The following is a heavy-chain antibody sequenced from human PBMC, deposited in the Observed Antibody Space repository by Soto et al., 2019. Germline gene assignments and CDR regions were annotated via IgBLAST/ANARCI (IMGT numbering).Heavy chain of an antibody. CDR2: IYYSGST. J-gene: IGHJ5*02. Sequence: SETLSLTCTVSGGSISSGDYYWSWIRQPPGKGLEWIGYIYYSGSTYYNPSLKSRVTISVDTSRNQFSLKLSSVTAADTAVYYCARGLDDFWSGSGPNWFDPWGQGTLVTVSS. CDR3: ARGLDDFWSGSGPNWFDP. V-gene: IGHV4-30-4*01. CDR1: GGSISSGDYY. D-gene: IGHD3-3*01.